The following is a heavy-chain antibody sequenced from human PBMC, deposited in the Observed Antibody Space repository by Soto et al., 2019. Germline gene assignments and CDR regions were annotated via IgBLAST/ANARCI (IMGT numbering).Heavy chain of an antibody. Sequence: GGSLRLSCAASGFTFSNAWMSWVRQAPGKGLEWVGRIKSKTDGGTTDYAAPVKGRFTISRDDSKNTLYLQMNSLKTEDTAVYYCTTRIPHPPARPDIVVGRVTYFDYWGQGTLVTVSS. D-gene: IGHD2-2*01. J-gene: IGHJ4*02. CDR1: GFTFSNAW. CDR3: TTRIPHPPARPDIVVGRVTYFDY. V-gene: IGHV3-15*01. CDR2: IKSKTDGGTT.